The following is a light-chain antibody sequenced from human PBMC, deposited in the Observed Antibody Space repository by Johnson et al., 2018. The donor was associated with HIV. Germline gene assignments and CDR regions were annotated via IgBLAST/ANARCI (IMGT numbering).Light chain of an antibody. CDR2: DNN. V-gene: IGLV1-51*01. CDR1: SSNIGNNY. J-gene: IGLJ1*01. Sequence: QSVLTQPPSVSAAPGQKVTISCYGSSSNIGNNYVSWYQQLPGTAPKLLIYDNNKRPSGIPDRFSGSKSGTSATLGITGLQTGDEADCYCGTWDTSLRAVFGTVTKVTVL. CDR3: GTWDTSLRAV.